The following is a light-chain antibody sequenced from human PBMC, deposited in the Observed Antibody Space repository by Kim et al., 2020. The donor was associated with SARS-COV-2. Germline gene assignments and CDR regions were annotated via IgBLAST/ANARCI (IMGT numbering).Light chain of an antibody. J-gene: IGLJ2*01. CDR1: SSDGGAYNY. V-gene: IGLV2-14*03. Sequence: GQSDTVSCTGASSDGGAYNYVSWYQQHPGKAPKLMIYDVTNRPSGVSNRFSGSKSGNTASLTISGLQAEDEADYYCSSYTSSSNVVFGGGTQLTVL. CDR2: DVT. CDR3: SSYTSSSNVV.